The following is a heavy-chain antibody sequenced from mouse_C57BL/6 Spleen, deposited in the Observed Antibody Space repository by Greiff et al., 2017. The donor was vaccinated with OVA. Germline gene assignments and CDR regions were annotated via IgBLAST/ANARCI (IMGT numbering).Heavy chain of an antibody. CDR1: GYAFTNYL. Sequence: VKLQESGAELVRPGTSVKVSCKASGYAFTNYLIEWVKQRPGQGLEWIGVINPGSGGTNYNEKFKGKATLTADKSSSTAYMQLSSLTSEDSAVYFCARGGYYGSSYEWYFDVWGTGTTVTVSS. CDR2: INPGSGGT. CDR3: ARGGYYGSSYEWYFDV. V-gene: IGHV1-54*01. J-gene: IGHJ1*03. D-gene: IGHD1-1*01.